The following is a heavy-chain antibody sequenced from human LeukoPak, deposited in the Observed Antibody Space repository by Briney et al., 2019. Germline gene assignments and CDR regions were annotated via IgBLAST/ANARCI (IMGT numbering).Heavy chain of an antibody. Sequence: SETLSLTCIVSGGSISSSNYYWGWIRQPPGKGLEWIGTIYYNPSLKSRVTISVDTSKNQFSLKLRSVTAADTAVYYCARENTLVRGTRNPFDYWGQGTLVTVSS. CDR2: IYY. D-gene: IGHD3-10*01. J-gene: IGHJ4*02. CDR1: GGSISSSNYY. V-gene: IGHV4-39*07. CDR3: ARENTLVRGTRNPFDY.